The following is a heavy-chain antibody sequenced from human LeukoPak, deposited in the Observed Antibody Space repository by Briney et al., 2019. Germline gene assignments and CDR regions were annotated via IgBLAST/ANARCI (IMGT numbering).Heavy chain of an antibody. D-gene: IGHD6-19*01. Sequence: GGSLRLSCAASGFTFSSYAMHWVRQAPGKGLEWVAVISYDGSNKYYADSVKGRFTISRDNSKNTLYLQMNSLRAEDTAVYYCARIAVAGPPGQGPLDYWGQGTLVTVSS. CDR1: GFTFSSYA. CDR2: ISYDGSNK. V-gene: IGHV3-30-3*01. CDR3: ARIAVAGPPGQGPLDY. J-gene: IGHJ4*02.